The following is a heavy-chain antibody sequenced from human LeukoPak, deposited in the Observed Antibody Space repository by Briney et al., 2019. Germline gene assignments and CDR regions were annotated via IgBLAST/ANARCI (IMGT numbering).Heavy chain of an antibody. J-gene: IGHJ6*04. CDR1: GFTFSSHG. Sequence: GETLRLSCAASGFTFSSHGMNWVRQAPGKGLEWVSGISGSGGNTYYADSVKGRFTIPRDNSKNTLYLQMNSLRAEGTAVYYCAKDFRSSSGDVWGKGTTVAVSS. V-gene: IGHV3-23*01. CDR2: ISGSGGNT. CDR3: AKDFRSSSGDV. D-gene: IGHD6-6*01.